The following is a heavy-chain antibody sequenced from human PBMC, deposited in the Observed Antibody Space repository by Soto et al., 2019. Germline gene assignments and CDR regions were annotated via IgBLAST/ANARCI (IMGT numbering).Heavy chain of an antibody. CDR1: GFDFYYYN. CDR3: ARERVVNYTDYYFDY. V-gene: IGHV3-21*01. D-gene: IGHD3-16*02. CDR2: ISGTGIGI. J-gene: IGHJ4*01. Sequence: EVQLVESGGGLVEPGGSLRLSCAASGFDFYYYNMNWVRQAPGRGLEWVSSISGTGIGIHFADSVKGRFVISRDNTKTSLYLQMNSLTPEDTAVYYCARERVVNYTDYYFDYWGHGTLVTVSS.